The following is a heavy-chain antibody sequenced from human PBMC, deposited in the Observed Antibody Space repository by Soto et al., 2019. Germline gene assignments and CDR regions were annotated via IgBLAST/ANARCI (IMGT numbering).Heavy chain of an antibody. Sequence: QVQLQESGPGLVKPSQTLSLTCTVPGGSIRSGGYYWSWIRQHPGKGLEWIGYIYYSGSTYYNPSLKSRVTISVDTSKNQFSLKLSSVTAADTAVYYCASSFGVAAAGPFDYWGQGTLVTVSS. D-gene: IGHD6-13*01. J-gene: IGHJ4*02. CDR1: GGSIRSGGYY. CDR3: ASSFGVAAAGPFDY. V-gene: IGHV4-31*03. CDR2: IYYSGST.